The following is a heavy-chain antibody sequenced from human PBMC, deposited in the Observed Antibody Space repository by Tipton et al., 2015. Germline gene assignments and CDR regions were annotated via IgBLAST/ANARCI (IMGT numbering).Heavy chain of an antibody. V-gene: IGHV4-31*03. CDR1: GGSVSSGSYY. CDR2: IYYSGIT. Sequence: TLSLTCTVSGGSVSSGSYYWSWIRQHPGKGLEWIGYIYYSGITYYNPSLTSRVTISVDTSKNQFSLKLTSVTAADTAVYYCARDSGYGTVAHWGRGSLVTVSS. D-gene: IGHD5-12*01. CDR3: ARDSGYGTVAH. J-gene: IGHJ5*02.